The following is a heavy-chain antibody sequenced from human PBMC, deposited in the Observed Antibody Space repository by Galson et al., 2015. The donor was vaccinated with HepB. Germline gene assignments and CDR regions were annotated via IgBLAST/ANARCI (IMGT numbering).Heavy chain of an antibody. J-gene: IGHJ6*04. D-gene: IGHD3-3*01. CDR3: ARHPTPGGITIFGVVMDV. CDR2: IDPSDSYT. V-gene: IGHV5-10-1*01. Sequence: QSGAEVKKPGESLRISCKGSGYSFTSYWISWVRQMPGKGLEWMGRIDPSDSYTNYSPSFQGHVTISADKSISTAYLQWSSLKALDTAMYYCARHPTPGGITIFGVVMDVWGKGTTVTVSS. CDR1: GYSFTSYW.